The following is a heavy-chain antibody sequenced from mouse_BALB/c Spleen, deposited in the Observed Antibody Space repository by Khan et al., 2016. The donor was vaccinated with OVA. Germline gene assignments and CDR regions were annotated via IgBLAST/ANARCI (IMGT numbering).Heavy chain of an antibody. Sequence: EVELVESGGDLVKPGGSLKLSCAVSGFTFSSYCMSWVRQTSDKRLVWVASISSGGDYTYYPDSVKGRFTITRDNSKNTLYLQMSALKSEDTAMYYCTDPLSVSLTYWGQGTLVTVSA. CDR2: ISSGGDYT. CDR3: TDPLSVSLTY. D-gene: IGHD1-2*01. V-gene: IGHV5-6*01. CDR1: GFTFSSYC. J-gene: IGHJ3*01.